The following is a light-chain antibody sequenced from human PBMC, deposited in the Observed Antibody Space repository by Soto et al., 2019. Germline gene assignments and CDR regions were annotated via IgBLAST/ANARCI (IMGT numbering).Light chain of an antibody. CDR2: DAS. CDR1: QDVSSTY. J-gene: IGKJ1*01. Sequence: DIVLTQSPGSLSLSPGERATLSCRASQDVSSTYLAWYQQKPGQAPRLLIYDASSRATGIPDRFSGSGSGTDFTLTISRLEPEDFAVYYCQQYGNSRTFGQGTKVDIK. V-gene: IGKV3-20*01. CDR3: QQYGNSRT.